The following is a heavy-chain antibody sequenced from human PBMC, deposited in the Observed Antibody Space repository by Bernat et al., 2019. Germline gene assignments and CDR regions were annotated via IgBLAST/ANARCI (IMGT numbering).Heavy chain of an antibody. CDR1: GFTFSSYG. D-gene: IGHD4-17*01. V-gene: IGHV3-33*01. CDR2: IWYDGSNK. Sequence: QVQLVESGGGVVQPGRSLRLSCAASGFTFSSYGMHWVRQAPGKGLEWVAVIWYDGSNKYYADSVKGRFTISRDNSKNTLYLQMNSLRAEDTAVYYCARDGYGDYSTFDYWGQGTLVTVSS. J-gene: IGHJ4*02. CDR3: ARDGYGDYSTFDY.